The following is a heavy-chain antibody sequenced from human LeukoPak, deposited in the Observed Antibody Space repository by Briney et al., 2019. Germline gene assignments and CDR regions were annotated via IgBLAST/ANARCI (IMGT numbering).Heavy chain of an antibody. CDR3: ERDPNNWFDP. CDR1: GFTFSSYA. CDR2: ISYDGSNK. Sequence: GRSLRLSCAASGFTFSSYAMHWVRQAPGKGLEWVAVISYDGSNKYYADSVKGRFTISRDNSKNTLYLQMNSLRAEDTAVYYCERDPNNWFDPWGQGTLVTVSS. V-gene: IGHV3-30*04. J-gene: IGHJ5*02.